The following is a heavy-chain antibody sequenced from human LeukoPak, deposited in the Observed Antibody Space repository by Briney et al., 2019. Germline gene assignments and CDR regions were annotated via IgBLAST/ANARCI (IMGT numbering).Heavy chain of an antibody. Sequence: SETLSLTCTVSGGSISSYYWSWIRQPAGKGLEWIGSIYYSGSTYYNPSLKSRVTISVDTSNNQFSLNLNSVTAADTAVYYCAREVYSGYDFPQPIDYWGQGTLVTVAS. CDR1: GGSISSYY. D-gene: IGHD5-12*01. V-gene: IGHV4-59*05. CDR3: AREVYSGYDFPQPIDY. CDR2: IYYSGST. J-gene: IGHJ4*02.